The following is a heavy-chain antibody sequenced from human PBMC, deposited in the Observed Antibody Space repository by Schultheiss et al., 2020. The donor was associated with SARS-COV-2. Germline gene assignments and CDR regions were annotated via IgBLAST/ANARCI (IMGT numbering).Heavy chain of an antibody. V-gene: IGHV4-34*01. CDR2: INHSGST. J-gene: IGHJ4*02. CDR1: GGSFSGYY. D-gene: IGHD4-17*01. CDR3: ARGPLYGDYVYYFDY. Sequence: SETLSLTCAVYGGSFSGYYWSWIRQPPGKGLEWIGEINHSGSTNYNPSLKSRVTISVDKSKNQFSLKLSSVTAADTAVYYCARGPLYGDYVYYFDYWGQGTLVTVSS.